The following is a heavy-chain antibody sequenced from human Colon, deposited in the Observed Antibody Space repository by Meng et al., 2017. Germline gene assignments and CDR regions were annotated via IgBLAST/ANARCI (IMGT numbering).Heavy chain of an antibody. V-gene: IGHV3-7*01. CDR1: GFTFTRHW. J-gene: IGHJ2*01. CDR3: ARGNSEWPWFFDL. Sequence: GGSLRLSCAASGFTFTRHWMTWVRQAPGKGLEWVASIKADGSDKYYVDSVEGRFTISRDNAKNLLYLQMNSLRAEDSAMYYCARGNSEWPWFFDLWGRGTLVTVSS. D-gene: IGHD1-26*01. CDR2: IKADGSDK.